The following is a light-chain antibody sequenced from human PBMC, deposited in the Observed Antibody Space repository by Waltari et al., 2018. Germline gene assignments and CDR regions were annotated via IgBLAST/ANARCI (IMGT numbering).Light chain of an antibody. CDR2: EVI. CDR1: TRDVGNYDL. J-gene: IGLJ1*01. CDR3: CSYAGLGTYV. V-gene: IGLV2-23*02. Sequence: QSALTQPASVSGPPGQSIPISCTGTTRDVGNYDLVPWYQHHPGKAPKLLICEVIKRPSGVSSRFSGSKSGSTASLTISGLQPDDEADYYCCSYAGLGTYVFGSGTKVTVL.